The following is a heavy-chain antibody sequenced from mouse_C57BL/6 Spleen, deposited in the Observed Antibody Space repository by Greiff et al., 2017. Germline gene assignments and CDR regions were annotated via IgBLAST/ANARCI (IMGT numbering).Heavy chain of an antibody. V-gene: IGHV5-17*01. Sequence: EVQLVESGGGLVKPGGSLKLSCAASGFTFSDYGMHWVRQAPEKGLEWVAYISSGSSTIYYADTVKGRFTISRANAKNTLFLQMTSLRSEDTAIYYCAREGYYLAWFAYWGQGTLVTVSA. CDR3: AREGYYLAWFAY. CDR1: GFTFSDYG. CDR2: ISSGSSTI. D-gene: IGHD2-3*01. J-gene: IGHJ3*01.